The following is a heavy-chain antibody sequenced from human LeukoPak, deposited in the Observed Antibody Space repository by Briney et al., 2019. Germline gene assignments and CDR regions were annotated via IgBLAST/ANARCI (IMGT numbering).Heavy chain of an antibody. CDR3: AKDCYCSSTSCYCFDY. CDR2: ISYDGSNK. J-gene: IGHJ4*02. V-gene: IGHV3-30*18. D-gene: IGHD2-2*01. Sequence: GGSLRLSCAASGFTFSSYGMHWVRQAPGKGLVWVAVISYDGSNKYYADSVKGRFTISRDNSKNTLYLQMNGLRAEDTAVYYCAKDCYCSSTSCYCFDYWGQGTLVTVSS. CDR1: GFTFSSYG.